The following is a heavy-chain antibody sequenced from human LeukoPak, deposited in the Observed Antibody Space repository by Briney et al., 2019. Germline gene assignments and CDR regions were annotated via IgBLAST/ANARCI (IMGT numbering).Heavy chain of an antibody. V-gene: IGHV3-53*01. CDR3: ASSAACWGCFDY. CDR1: GFTVSSNY. Sequence: GGSLRLSCAASGFTVSSNYMSWVRQAPGKGLEWVSVIYSGGSTYYADSVKGRFTISRDNFKNTLYLQMNSLRAEDTAVYYCASSAACWGCFDYWGQGTLVTVSS. CDR2: IYSGGST. J-gene: IGHJ4*02. D-gene: IGHD7-27*01.